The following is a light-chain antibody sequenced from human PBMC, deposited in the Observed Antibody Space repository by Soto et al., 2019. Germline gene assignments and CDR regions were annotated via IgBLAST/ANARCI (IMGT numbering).Light chain of an antibody. V-gene: IGKV3-11*01. CDR1: QNIGPT. CDR3: QQRFDWPKIT. CDR2: AAS. J-gene: IGKJ5*01. Sequence: EKVITQSPAPPAVSPGERATPPCRASQNIGPTLAWYQQRPGQAPRLLVSAASNRATGIPARFSGSGSGTDFTLTISSLEPEGFGVFYCQQRFDWPKITFGQGTRLEIK.